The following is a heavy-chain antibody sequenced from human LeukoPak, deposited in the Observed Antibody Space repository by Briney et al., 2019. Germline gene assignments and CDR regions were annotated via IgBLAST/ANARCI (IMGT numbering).Heavy chain of an antibody. V-gene: IGHV3-48*04. Sequence: GASLRLSCVASGFTFSNYNMNWVRQAPGKGVEWLSFISGSSTTIYYADSVKGRLTISRDNAKNALFLQMNSLRVEDTAVYYCARRAAVGTNNPLDYWGQGTLVTVSS. CDR3: ARRAAVGTNNPLDY. CDR1: GFTFSNYN. J-gene: IGHJ4*02. CDR2: ISGSSTTI. D-gene: IGHD4-23*01.